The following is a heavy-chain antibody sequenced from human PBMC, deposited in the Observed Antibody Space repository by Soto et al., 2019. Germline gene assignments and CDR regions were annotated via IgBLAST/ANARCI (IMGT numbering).Heavy chain of an antibody. J-gene: IGHJ5*02. V-gene: IGHV4-39*07. Sequence: PSETLSLTCTVSGGSISSSSYYWGWLRQPPGKGLEWIGNIYYSGSTNYNPSLKSRVTISVDTSKNQFSLKLSSVTAADTAVYYCARGPPAPRYGDYLENWFDPWGQGTLVTVSS. CDR2: IYYSGST. CDR3: ARGPPAPRYGDYLENWFDP. D-gene: IGHD4-17*01. CDR1: GGSISSSSYY.